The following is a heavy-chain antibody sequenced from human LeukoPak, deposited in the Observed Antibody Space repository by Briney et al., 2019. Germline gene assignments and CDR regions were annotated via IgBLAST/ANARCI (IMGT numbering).Heavy chain of an antibody. D-gene: IGHD3-16*01. V-gene: IGHV4-38-2*01. J-gene: IGHJ4*02. CDR3: ASLGGYQNGNFDF. CDR1: GYSISSGYH. CDR2: IHYSGST. Sequence: SETLSLTCVVSGYSISSGYHWGWIRQSPEKGLEWIGSIHYSGSTGYNPSLKSRVTISIDTSNNQFSLRLRSVTAADTAVYYCASLGGYQNGNFDFWGQGTLATVSS.